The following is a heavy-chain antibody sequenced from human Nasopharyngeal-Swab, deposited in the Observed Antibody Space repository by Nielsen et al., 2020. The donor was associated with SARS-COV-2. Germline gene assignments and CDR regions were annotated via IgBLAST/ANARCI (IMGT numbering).Heavy chain of an antibody. CDR3: AKEGATGWFDP. V-gene: IGHV4-59*11. CDR2: ISHNSGT. Sequence: SETLSLTCTVSGVSITSHYWSWLRQPPGKGLEWIGYISHNSGTSYSPSLKSRVTMFLDTSKNQFSLRLRSLNAADTAVYYCAKEGATGWFDPWGQGTLVTVSS. J-gene: IGHJ5*02. CDR1: GVSITSHY.